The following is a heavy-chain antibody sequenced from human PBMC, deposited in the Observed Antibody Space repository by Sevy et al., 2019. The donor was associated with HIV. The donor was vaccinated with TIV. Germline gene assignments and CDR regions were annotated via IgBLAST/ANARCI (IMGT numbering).Heavy chain of an antibody. Sequence: ASVKVSCKASGYMFIAYFIHWVLQAPGQGLEWMGRINPNSGDTNYAQKFQGRVTMTRDTSINTAYMELSRLRSDDTAVYSCARVLYYDSSAYYFDYWGQGTLVTVSS. D-gene: IGHD3-22*01. J-gene: IGHJ4*02. V-gene: IGHV1-2*06. CDR2: INPNSGDT. CDR1: GYMFIAYF. CDR3: ARVLYYDSSAYYFDY.